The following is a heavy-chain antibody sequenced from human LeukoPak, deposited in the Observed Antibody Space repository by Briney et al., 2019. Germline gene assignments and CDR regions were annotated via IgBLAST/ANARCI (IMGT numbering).Heavy chain of an antibody. V-gene: IGHV4-39*01. CDR2: IYYSGST. CDR3: ARGRNGSYYFDY. CDR1: GGSISSSSYY. D-gene: IGHD1-26*01. Sequence: SETLSLTCTVSGGSISSSSYYWGWIRQPPGKGLEWIGSIYYSGSTYYNPSLKSRVTISVDTSKNQFSLKLSSVTAADTAVYYCARGRNGSYYFDYWGQGTLVTVSS. J-gene: IGHJ4*02.